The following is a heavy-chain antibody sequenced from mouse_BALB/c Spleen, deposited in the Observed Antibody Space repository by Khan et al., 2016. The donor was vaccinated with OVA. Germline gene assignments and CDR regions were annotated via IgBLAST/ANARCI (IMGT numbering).Heavy chain of an antibody. V-gene: IGHV1-63*02. J-gene: IGHJ1*01. CDR1: GYTFTNYW. CDR3: TRWATWYFDV. CDR2: ISPGGGYI. Sequence: VQLQQSGVELVRPGTSVKISCKASGYTFTNYWLGWLKQRPGHGLEGIGDISPGGGYINYNEKFKVKATLTAGTSSSTAYIQLSSRTSEDSAVYFCTRWATWYFDVWGAGTTVTVSS. D-gene: IGHD3-1*01.